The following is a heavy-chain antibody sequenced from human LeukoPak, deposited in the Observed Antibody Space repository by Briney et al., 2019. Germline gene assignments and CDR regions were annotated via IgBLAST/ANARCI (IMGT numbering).Heavy chain of an antibody. CDR1: GFTFSSYW. D-gene: IGHD3-9*01. CDR2: IKQDGSEK. V-gene: IGHV3-7*01. Sequence: GGSLRLSCAASGFTFSSYWMSWVRQAPGKGLEWVANIKQDGSEKYYVDSVKGRFTISRDNAKNSLYLQMNSLRAEDTAVYYCAGSLRYFDDYYFDYWGQGTLDTVSS. J-gene: IGHJ4*02. CDR3: AGSLRYFDDYYFDY.